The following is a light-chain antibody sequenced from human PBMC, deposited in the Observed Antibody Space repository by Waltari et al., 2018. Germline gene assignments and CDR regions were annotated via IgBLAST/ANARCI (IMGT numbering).Light chain of an antibody. CDR3: ISYTSANTWV. Sequence: QSALTQVAAVSGAPGQSITISCTGTSDDIGNYNYVYWFQQNPGKAPKVIIYEVSNRPSRVSERFSGSKSGDTASLTISGLQAEDEAHYYCISYTSANTWVFGGGTKLTVL. V-gene: IGLV2-14*01. CDR1: SDDIGNYNY. J-gene: IGLJ3*02. CDR2: EVS.